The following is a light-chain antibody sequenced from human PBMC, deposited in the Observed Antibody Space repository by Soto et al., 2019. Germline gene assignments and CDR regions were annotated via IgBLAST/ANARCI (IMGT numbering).Light chain of an antibody. CDR3: QSYDSSLSGSV. CDR1: SSNIGAGYD. Sequence: QSVLTQPPSVSGAPGQRVTISWTGSSSNIGAGYDVHWYQQLPGTAPKLLIYGNSNRPSGVPDRFSGSKSGTSASLAITGLQAEDEADYYCQSYDSSLSGSVFGGGTKLTV. J-gene: IGLJ3*02. V-gene: IGLV1-40*01. CDR2: GNS.